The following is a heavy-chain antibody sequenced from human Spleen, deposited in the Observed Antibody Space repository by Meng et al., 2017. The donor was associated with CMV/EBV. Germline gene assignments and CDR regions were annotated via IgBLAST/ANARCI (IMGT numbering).Heavy chain of an antibody. Sequence: GGSLRLSCAASDFTFSDYYMTWIRQAPGKGLEWVSYISGSGRTIYYADSVKGRFTISRDNAKKSLFLQMNSLRAEDTAVYYCARDRVDVVVPAEGWFDPWGQGTLVTVSS. CDR3: ARDRVDVVVPAEGWFDP. D-gene: IGHD2-2*01. CDR2: ISGSGRTI. J-gene: IGHJ5*02. CDR1: DFTFSDYY. V-gene: IGHV3-11*01.